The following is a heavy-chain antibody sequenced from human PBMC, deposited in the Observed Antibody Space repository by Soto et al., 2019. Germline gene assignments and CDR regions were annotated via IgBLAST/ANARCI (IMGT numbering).Heavy chain of an antibody. J-gene: IGHJ3*02. D-gene: IGHD3-3*01. V-gene: IGHV1-18*01. CDR1: GYTFTSYG. Sequence: ASVKVSCKASGYTFTSYGISWVRQAPEQGLEWMGWISAYNGNTNYAQKLQGRVTMTTDTSTSTAYMELRSLRSDDTAVYYCATHYDFWSGYPDDAFDIWGQGTMVTVSS. CDR2: ISAYNGNT. CDR3: ATHYDFWSGYPDDAFDI.